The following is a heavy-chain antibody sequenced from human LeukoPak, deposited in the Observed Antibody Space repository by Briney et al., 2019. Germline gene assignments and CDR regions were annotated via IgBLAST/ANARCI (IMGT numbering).Heavy chain of an antibody. CDR3: ARGHYYDLWHYFDY. CDR1: GFTFSSYE. CDR2: ISSSGSTI. Sequence: TGGSLRLSCAASGFTFSSYEMNWVRQAPGKGLEWVSYISSSGSTIYYADSVKGRFTISRDNAKNSLHLQMNSLRAEDTAVYYCARGHYYDLWHYFDYWGQGTLVTVSS. V-gene: IGHV3-48*03. J-gene: IGHJ4*02. D-gene: IGHD3-22*01.